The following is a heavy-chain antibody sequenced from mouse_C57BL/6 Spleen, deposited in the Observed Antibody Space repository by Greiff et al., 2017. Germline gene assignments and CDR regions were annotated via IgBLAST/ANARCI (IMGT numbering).Heavy chain of an antibody. CDR2: ISDGGSYT. CDR3: ARDTGNFWFAY. Sequence: EVQVVESGGGLVKPGGSLKLSCAASGFTFSSYAMSWVRQTPEKRLEWVATISDGGSYTYYPDNVKGRFTISRDNAKNNLYLQMSHLKSEDTAMYYCARDTGNFWFAYWGQGTLVTVSA. V-gene: IGHV5-4*01. J-gene: IGHJ3*01. D-gene: IGHD2-1*01. CDR1: GFTFSSYA.